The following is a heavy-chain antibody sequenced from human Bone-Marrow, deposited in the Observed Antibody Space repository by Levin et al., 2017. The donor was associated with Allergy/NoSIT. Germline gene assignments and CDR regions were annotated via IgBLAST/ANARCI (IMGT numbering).Heavy chain of an antibody. J-gene: IGHJ4*02. V-gene: IGHV4-31*03. CDR1: GGSIRSGGYY. CDR3: ARIPDTTSEFDY. Sequence: LRLSCTVSGGSIRSGGYYWSWNRQHPGKGLEWIGYIYDSGSTSYNPSLESRVAISVDTSKNQFYLKLTSLTAADTAVYYCARIPDTTSEFDYWGQGTLVTVSS. D-gene: IGHD5-18*01. CDR2: IYDSGST.